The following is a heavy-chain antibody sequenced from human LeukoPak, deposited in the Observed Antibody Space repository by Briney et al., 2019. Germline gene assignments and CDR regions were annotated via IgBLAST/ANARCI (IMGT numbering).Heavy chain of an antibody. D-gene: IGHD4-17*01. CDR2: IIPILGIA. J-gene: IGHJ6*02. CDR3: ARDYGDTKSIYYYGMDV. CDR1: GGTFSSYA. V-gene: IGHV1-69*04. Sequence: SVKVSCKASGGTFSSYAISWVRQAPGRGLEWMGRIIPILGIANYAQKFQGRVTITADKSTSTAYMELSSLRSEDTAVYYCARDYGDTKSIYYYGMDVWGQGTTVTVSS.